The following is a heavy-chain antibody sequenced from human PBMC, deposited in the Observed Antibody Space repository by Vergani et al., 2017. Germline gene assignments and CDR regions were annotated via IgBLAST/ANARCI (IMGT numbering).Heavy chain of an antibody. J-gene: IGHJ6*03. CDR1: GGTFSSYT. Sequence: QVQLVQSGAEVKKPGSSVKVSCKASGGTFSSYTISWVRQAPGQGLEWMGRIIPILGIANYAQKFQGRVTITADESTSTAYMELSSLRSEDTAVYYCARGFLDIVVVSHYYYMDVWGKGTTVTVSS. CDR2: IIPILGIA. D-gene: IGHD2-2*01. CDR3: ARGFLDIVVVSHYYYMDV. V-gene: IGHV1-69*02.